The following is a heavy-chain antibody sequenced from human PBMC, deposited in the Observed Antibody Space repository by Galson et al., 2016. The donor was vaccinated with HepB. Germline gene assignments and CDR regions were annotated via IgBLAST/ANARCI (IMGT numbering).Heavy chain of an antibody. V-gene: IGHV3-48*02. J-gene: IGHJ4*02. D-gene: IGHD1/OR15-1a*01. CDR1: GFTFSTYS. CDR3: ARGLEQPVGHFDV. CDR2: LRSRFGTI. Sequence: SLRLSCAASGFTFSTYSMNWVRQRPGKALEWLSHLRSRFGTIFYADSVKGRFTSSRDNGKNSVFLQLNGLRDDDTALYYCARGLEQPVGHFDVWGQGTLVTVSS.